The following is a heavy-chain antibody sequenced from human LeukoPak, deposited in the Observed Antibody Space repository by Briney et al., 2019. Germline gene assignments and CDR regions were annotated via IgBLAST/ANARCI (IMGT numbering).Heavy chain of an antibody. CDR1: GFTFSSNW. CDR3: VRDLGGRSGH. V-gene: IGHV3-74*01. Sequence: QTGGSLRLSCAASGFTFSSNWMHWVRHAPGKGLVWVSRINEDGSTTNYADSVKGRFSISRDNAKNTLYLQMNSLRAEDTAVYYCVRDLGGRSGHWGQGTLVTVSS. CDR2: INEDGSTT. D-gene: IGHD1-26*01. J-gene: IGHJ4*02.